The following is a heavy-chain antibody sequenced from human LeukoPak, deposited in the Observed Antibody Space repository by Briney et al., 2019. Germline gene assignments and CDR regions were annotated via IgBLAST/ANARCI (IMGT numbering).Heavy chain of an antibody. J-gene: IGHJ2*01. CDR1: GGSISSGSYY. Sequence: SETLSLTCTVSGGSISSGSYYWSWIRQPAGKGLEWIGRIYTSGSTNYNPSLKSRVTISVDTSKNQFSLKLSSVTAADTAVYYCARHSRDILTGYWKDNWYFDLWGRGTLVTVSS. CDR3: ARHSRDILTGYWKDNWYFDL. D-gene: IGHD3-9*01. CDR2: IYTSGST. V-gene: IGHV4-61*02.